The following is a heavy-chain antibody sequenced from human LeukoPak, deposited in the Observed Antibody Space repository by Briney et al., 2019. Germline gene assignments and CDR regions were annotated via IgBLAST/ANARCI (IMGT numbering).Heavy chain of an antibody. CDR1: GFTVSSNY. CDR3: AREGGTYYRTLGFDY. D-gene: IGHD1-26*01. Sequence: PGGSLRLSCAASGFTVSSNYMSWVGQAPGKGLEWVSVIYSPGSTYNADSVKGRFTISRDNSKNTLYLEINSLRAEDTAVYYCAREGGTYYRTLGFDYWGQGTLVTVSS. CDR2: IYSPGST. J-gene: IGHJ4*02. V-gene: IGHV3-66*01.